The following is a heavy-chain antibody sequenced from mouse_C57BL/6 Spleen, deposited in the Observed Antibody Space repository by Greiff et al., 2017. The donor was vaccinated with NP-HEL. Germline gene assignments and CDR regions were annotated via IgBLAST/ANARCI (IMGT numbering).Heavy chain of an antibody. CDR1: GFTFSSYA. V-gene: IGHV5-4*01. D-gene: IGHD2-1*01. J-gene: IGHJ2*01. Sequence: DVHLVESGGGLVKPGGSLKLSCAASGFTFSSYAMSWVRQTPEKRLEWVATISDGGSYTYYPDNVKGRFTISRDNAKNNLYLQMSHLKSEDTAMYYCARGGGNYDASWFDYWGQGTTLTVSS. CDR2: ISDGGSYT. CDR3: ARGGGNYDASWFDY.